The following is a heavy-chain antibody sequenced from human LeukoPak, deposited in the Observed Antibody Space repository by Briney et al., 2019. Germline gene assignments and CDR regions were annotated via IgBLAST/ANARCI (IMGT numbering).Heavy chain of an antibody. D-gene: IGHD3-9*01. Sequence: PGGSLRLSCAASGFTFSSYWMSWVRQAPGKGLEWVANIKQDGSEKYYVDSVKGRVTISRDNAKNSLYLQMNSLRAEDTAVYYCARDDVLRYFDWLPHLDYWGQGTLVTVSS. J-gene: IGHJ4*02. CDR1: GFTFSSYW. CDR3: ARDDVLRYFDWLPHLDY. V-gene: IGHV3-7*01. CDR2: IKQDGSEK.